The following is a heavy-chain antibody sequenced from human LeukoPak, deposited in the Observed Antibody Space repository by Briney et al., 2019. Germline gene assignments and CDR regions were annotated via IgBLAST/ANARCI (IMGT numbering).Heavy chain of an antibody. J-gene: IGHJ4*02. V-gene: IGHV3-7*01. CDR2: INQDGSDK. CDR1: GFTFSGYW. D-gene: IGHD3-22*01. CDR3: AREVLYDSSGYYSY. Sequence: GGSLRLSCAASGFTFSGYWMSWVRQAPGKGLEWVANINQDGSDKYYVDSVKGRFTISRDNAKNSLYLQMNSLRAEDTAVYYCAREVLYDSSGYYSYWGQGTLVTVSS.